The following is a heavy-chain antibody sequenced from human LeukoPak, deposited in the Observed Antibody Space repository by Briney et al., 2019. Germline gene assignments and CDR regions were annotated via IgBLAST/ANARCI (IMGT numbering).Heavy chain of an antibody. CDR1: GFTFSSYE. D-gene: IGHD4-11*01. J-gene: IGHJ6*03. CDR2: ISSSGSTI. CDR3: ARVFFGRVPFNYSNYSYYYYMDV. V-gene: IGHV3-48*03. Sequence: GGSLRLSCAASGFTFSSYEMNWVRQAPGKGLEWVSYISSSGSTIYYADSVKGRFTISRDNAKNSLYLQMNSLRAEDTAVYYCARVFFGRVPFNYSNYSYYYYMDVWGKGTTVTVSS.